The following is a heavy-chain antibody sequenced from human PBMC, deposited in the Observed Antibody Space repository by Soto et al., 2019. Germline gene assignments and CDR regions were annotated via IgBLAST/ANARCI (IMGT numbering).Heavy chain of an antibody. CDR1: GFSLSNARMG. D-gene: IGHD6-13*01. CDR3: ARIGSIAAEDWFDP. V-gene: IGHV2-26*01. J-gene: IGHJ5*02. CDR2: IFSNDEK. Sequence: QVTLKESGPVLVKPTEPLTLTCTVSGFSLSNARMGVSWIRQPPGKAREWLAHIFSNDEKSYSTSLKSRLTISKDTSKSQVVLTMTNMDPVDTATYYCARIGSIAAEDWFDPWGQGTLVTVSS.